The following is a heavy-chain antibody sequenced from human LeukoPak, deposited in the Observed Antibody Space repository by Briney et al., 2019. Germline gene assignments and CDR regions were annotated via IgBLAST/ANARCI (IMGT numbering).Heavy chain of an antibody. CDR1: GYTFTGYY. V-gene: IGHV1-2*02. J-gene: IGHJ6*04. D-gene: IGHD2-2*01. CDR2: INPNSGGT. CDR3: ARSQGDVPAAKYYYYYGMDV. Sequence: GASVKVSCKASGYTFTGYYMHWVRQAPGQGLEWMGWINPNSGGTNYAQKFQGRVTMTRDTSISTAYMELSSLRSEDTAVYYCARSQGDVPAAKYYYYYGMDVWGKGTTVTVSS.